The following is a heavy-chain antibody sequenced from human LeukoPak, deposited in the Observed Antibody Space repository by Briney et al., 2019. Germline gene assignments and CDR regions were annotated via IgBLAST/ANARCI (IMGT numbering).Heavy chain of an antibody. D-gene: IGHD2-2*01. CDR2: IGIAGDT. CDR1: GFTFSSYD. J-gene: IGHJ6*02. CDR3: ARGPYCSSTSCYNYGMDV. Sequence: GGSLRLSCAASGFTFSSYDMHWVRQATGKGLEWVSAIGIAGDTYYPGSVKGRFTISRENAKNSLYLQMNSLRAGDTAVYYCARGPYCSSTSCYNYGMDVWGQGTTVTVSS. V-gene: IGHV3-13*01.